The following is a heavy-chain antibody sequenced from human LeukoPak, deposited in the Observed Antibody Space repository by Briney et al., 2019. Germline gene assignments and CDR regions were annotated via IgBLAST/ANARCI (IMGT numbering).Heavy chain of an antibody. V-gene: IGHV4-31*03. J-gene: IGHJ5*02. CDR1: GGSMSSGGYY. Sequence: SETLSLTCSVSGGSMSSGGYYWSWIRQHPGKGLEWMGHIYYSGTVYYNPSLKSRVTISVDTSKNQFSLKLSSVTAADTAVYYCAREAILGSYNWFDPWGQGTLVTVSS. CDR3: AREAILGSYNWFDP. CDR2: IYYSGTV. D-gene: IGHD3-3*01.